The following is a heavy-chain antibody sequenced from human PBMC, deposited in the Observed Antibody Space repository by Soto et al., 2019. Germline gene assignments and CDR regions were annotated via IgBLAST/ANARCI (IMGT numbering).Heavy chain of an antibody. D-gene: IGHD6-19*01. J-gene: IGHJ4*02. CDR2: ISGSGGST. Sequence: EVQLLESGGGLVQPGGSLRLSCAASGFTFSSYAMSWVRQAPGKGLEWVSAISGSGGSTYYADSVKGRFTISRGNSKNTLYLQMNSLRAEDTAVYYCAKQEGSGWYYFDYWGQGTLVTVSS. CDR1: GFTFSSYA. V-gene: IGHV3-23*01. CDR3: AKQEGSGWYYFDY.